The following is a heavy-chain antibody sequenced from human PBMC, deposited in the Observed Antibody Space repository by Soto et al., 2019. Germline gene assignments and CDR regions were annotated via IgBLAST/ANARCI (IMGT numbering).Heavy chain of an antibody. CDR3: TTGSTSTKNY. V-gene: IGHV3-15*01. D-gene: IGHD6-6*01. CDR2: IKSKTDGGTT. J-gene: IGHJ4*02. CDR1: GFTFSNAW. Sequence: EVQLVESGGGLVIPGGSLRLSCAASGFTFSNAWLSWVRQAPGKGLEWVARIKSKTDGGTTDYTAPVKGRFTISRDDSKNTLYLQMNSLKIEDTAVYYCTTGSTSTKNYWGQGTLVTVSS.